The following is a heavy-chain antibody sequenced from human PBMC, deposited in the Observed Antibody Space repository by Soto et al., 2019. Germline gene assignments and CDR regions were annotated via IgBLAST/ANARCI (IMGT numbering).Heavy chain of an antibody. D-gene: IGHD1-26*01. V-gene: IGHV4-59*01. CDR3: ARVVVGATTWFDP. Sequence: QVQLQESGPGLVKPSETLSLTCTVSGGSISSYYWSWIRQPPGKGLEWIGYIYYSGSTNYNPSLKSRVTLSVDTSKNQFSLKLSSVTAADTAVYYCARVVVGATTWFDPWGQGTLVTVSS. CDR1: GGSISSYY. CDR2: IYYSGST. J-gene: IGHJ5*02.